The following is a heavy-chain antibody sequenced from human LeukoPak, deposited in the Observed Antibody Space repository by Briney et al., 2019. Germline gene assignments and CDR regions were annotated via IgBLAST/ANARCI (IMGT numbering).Heavy chain of an antibody. D-gene: IGHD3-10*01. Sequence: SVNVSCKASGGTFSSYAISWVRQAPGQGLEWMGGIIPIFGTANYAQKFQGRVTITADESTSTAYMELSSLRSEDTAVYYCAREHMITMVRGVMVNGDYFDYWGQGTLVTVSS. J-gene: IGHJ4*02. CDR2: IIPIFGTA. CDR3: AREHMITMVRGVMVNGDYFDY. V-gene: IGHV1-69*13. CDR1: GGTFSSYA.